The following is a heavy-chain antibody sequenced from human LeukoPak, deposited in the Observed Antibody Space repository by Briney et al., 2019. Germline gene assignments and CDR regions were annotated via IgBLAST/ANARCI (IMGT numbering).Heavy chain of an antibody. CDR1: GLTFSSYS. V-gene: IGHV3-21*01. J-gene: IGHJ4*02. D-gene: IGHD6-6*01. CDR2: ISSSSRYI. CDR3: ASPPSVDSSSPYYFEY. Sequence: GGSLRLSCAASGLTFSSYSIYWVRQAPGKGLEWVSSISSSSRYINYADSVKGRFTISRDNAKNSLFLQMNSLRAEDTAVYYCASPPSVDSSSPYYFEYWGQGTLVTVSS.